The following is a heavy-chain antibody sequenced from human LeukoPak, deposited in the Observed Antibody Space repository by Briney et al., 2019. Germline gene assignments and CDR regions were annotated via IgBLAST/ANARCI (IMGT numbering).Heavy chain of an antibody. CDR2: IYYSGST. CDR3: ARAAWITMVRGVISP. CDR1: GGSISSYY. D-gene: IGHD3-10*01. J-gene: IGHJ5*02. Sequence: SETLSLTCTVSGGSISSYYWSWIRQPPGKGLEWIGYIYYSGSTNYNPSLKSRVTISVDTSKNQFSLKLSSVTAADTAVYYCARAAWITMVRGVISPWGQGTLVTVSS. V-gene: IGHV4-59*01.